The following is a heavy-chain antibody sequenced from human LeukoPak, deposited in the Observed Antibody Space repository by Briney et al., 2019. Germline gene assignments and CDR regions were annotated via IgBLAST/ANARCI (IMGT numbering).Heavy chain of an antibody. D-gene: IGHD6-19*01. Sequence: NPSETLSLTCTVSGGSIRSGDYYWSWIRQPPGKGLEWIGHMYNSGSTYYNPSLKSRVTISVDTSKNQFSLKLSSVTAADTAVYYCARRRKAVAASAFDIWGQGTMVTVSS. V-gene: IGHV4-30-4*08. CDR3: ARRRKAVAASAFDI. CDR2: MYNSGST. CDR1: GGSIRSGDYY. J-gene: IGHJ3*02.